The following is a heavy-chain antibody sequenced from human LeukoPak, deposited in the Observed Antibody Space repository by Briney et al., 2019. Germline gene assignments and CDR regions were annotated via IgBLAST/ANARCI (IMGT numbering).Heavy chain of an antibody. Sequence: GESLKISCKGSGYTFTTYWIGWVRQMPGKGLEWMGVIYPGDSRIRYNPSFEGQVTISADKSISTAYLQWSSLKASDTAIHDCACRDLTSIWSGPLGQGTLVTVSS. CDR3: ACRDLTSIWSGP. CDR1: GYTFTTYW. V-gene: IGHV5-51*01. J-gene: IGHJ5*02. CDR2: IYPGDSRI. D-gene: IGHD2-2*01.